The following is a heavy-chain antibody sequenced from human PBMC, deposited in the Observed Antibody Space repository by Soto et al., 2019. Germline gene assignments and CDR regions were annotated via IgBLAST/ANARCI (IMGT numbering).Heavy chain of an antibody. CDR2: ISYDGSNK. CDR3: ARPYSSGWYGDLDY. D-gene: IGHD6-19*01. V-gene: IGHV3-30-3*01. Sequence: GGTLRLSCTASGFTFSSYAMHWVRQAPGKGLEWVAVISYDGSNKYYADSVKGRFTISRDNSKNTMYLQMNSLRVEDTAVYYCARPYSSGWYGDLDYWGQGTLVTVYS. J-gene: IGHJ4*02. CDR1: GFTFSSYA.